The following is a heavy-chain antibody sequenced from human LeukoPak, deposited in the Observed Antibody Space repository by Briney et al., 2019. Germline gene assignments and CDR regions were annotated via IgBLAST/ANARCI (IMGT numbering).Heavy chain of an antibody. CDR2: ISWDGGST. CDR3: VRGYYGSGIWYYMDV. Sequence: GGSLRLSCAASGFTFDDYTMHWVRQAPGKGLEWVSLISWDGGSTYYADSVKGRFTISRDNSKNSLYLQMNSLRTEDTALYYCVRGYYGSGIWYYMDVWGKGTTVTISS. D-gene: IGHD3-10*01. CDR1: GFTFDDYT. V-gene: IGHV3-43*01. J-gene: IGHJ6*03.